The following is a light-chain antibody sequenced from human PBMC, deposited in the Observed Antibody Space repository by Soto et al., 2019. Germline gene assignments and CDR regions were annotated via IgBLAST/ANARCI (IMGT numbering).Light chain of an antibody. CDR2: DAS. CDR1: ETISNQ. Sequence: EVVLTQSPATLSLFPGESATLSCRASETISNQLAWYQQKPGQAPRLLMYDASHRFTGIPARFSGSRSGTDFPLIISSLEPADFAVYYCQHRSDWPPICTFGQGTKVDIK. V-gene: IGKV3-11*01. J-gene: IGKJ2*02. CDR3: QHRSDWPPICT.